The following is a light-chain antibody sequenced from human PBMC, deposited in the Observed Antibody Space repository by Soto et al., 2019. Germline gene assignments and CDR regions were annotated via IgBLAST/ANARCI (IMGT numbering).Light chain of an antibody. CDR2: EVS. J-gene: IGLJ2*01. V-gene: IGLV2-14*02. Sequence: QSALTQPASVSGSPGQSITMSCTGTSSDVGSYNLVSWYQQHPGKAPKLVIYEVSNLPSGVSNRFSGSKSGYTASLTISGLQAEDEAAYYCSSYSTGSTDVVFGGGTKLTVL. CDR1: SSDVGSYNL. CDR3: SSYSTGSTDVV.